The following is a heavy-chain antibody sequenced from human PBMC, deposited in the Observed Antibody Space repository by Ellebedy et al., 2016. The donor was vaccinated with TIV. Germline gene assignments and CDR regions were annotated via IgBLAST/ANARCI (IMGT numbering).Heavy chain of an antibody. CDR3: ARGTWTPGS. D-gene: IGHD3/OR15-3a*01. Sequence: GESLKISCAASGFTFSDYWMRWVRQAPGKGLEWVSKIKKDGSDTYYVDSVKGRFTISRDNAKNSLYLQMNSLRAEDTAVYYCARGTWTPGSWGQGTLVTVSS. J-gene: IGHJ5*02. CDR1: GFTFSDYW. V-gene: IGHV3-7*03. CDR2: IKKDGSDT.